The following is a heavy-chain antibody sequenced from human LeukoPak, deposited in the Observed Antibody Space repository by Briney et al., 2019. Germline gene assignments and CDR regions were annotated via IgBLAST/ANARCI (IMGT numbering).Heavy chain of an antibody. D-gene: IGHD6-19*01. V-gene: IGHV3-73*01. CDR1: RFTFSGST. CDR3: TIDDSGWSGFDY. J-gene: IGHJ4*02. Sequence: GGSLKLSCAASRFTFSGSTMHWVRQASGKGLEWVGHIRSKANSYATQYVASVKGRFTISRDDSKNTAYLQMNSLKTEDTAVYYCTIDDSGWSGFDYWNRGTLVTVS. CDR2: IRSKANSYAT.